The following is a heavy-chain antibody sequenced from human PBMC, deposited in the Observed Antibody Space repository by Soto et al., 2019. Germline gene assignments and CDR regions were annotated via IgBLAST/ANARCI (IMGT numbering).Heavy chain of an antibody. V-gene: IGHV1-18*01. Sequence: ASVKVSCKTSGYTFSNYGINWVRQAPGQGLEWMGWISGYNGNTNYAQTVQGRVTMTTDTSTGTVYMERRSLKSDDTAIYYRSRFIMVGGWFDPNYYHGMDVWGQGTTVTVSS. CDR1: GYTFSNYG. CDR2: ISGYNGNT. J-gene: IGHJ6*02. D-gene: IGHD6-19*01. CDR3: SRFIMVGGWFDPNYYHGMDV.